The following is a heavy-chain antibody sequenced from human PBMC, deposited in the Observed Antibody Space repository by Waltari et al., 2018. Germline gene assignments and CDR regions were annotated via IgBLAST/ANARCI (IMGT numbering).Heavy chain of an antibody. V-gene: IGHV3-30-3*01. CDR2: ISYDGSNK. CDR1: GFTFSSYA. D-gene: IGHD3-3*01. J-gene: IGHJ4*02. CDR3: ARDPTYDFWSGYYTGGLDY. Sequence: QVQLVESGGGVVQPGRSLRLSCAASGFTFSSYAMHWVRQAPGKGLEWVAVISYDGSNKYYADSVKGRFTISRDNSKNTLYLQMNSLRAEDTAVYYCARDPTYDFWSGYYTGGLDYWGQGTLVTVSS.